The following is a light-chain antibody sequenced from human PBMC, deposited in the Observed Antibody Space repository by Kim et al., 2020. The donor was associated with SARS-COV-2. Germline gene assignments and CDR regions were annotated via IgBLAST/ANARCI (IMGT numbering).Light chain of an antibody. CDR3: QQSYITPFT. V-gene: IGKV1-39*01. Sequence: ASVGDRVTITCRTSQSISSHLNWYHQKPGRAPKLLIYAASTVQGGVPSRFSGSGSETDFTLTISSLQPEDFGTYFCQQSYITPFTFGPGTKVDIK. CDR2: AAS. CDR1: QSISSH. J-gene: IGKJ3*01.